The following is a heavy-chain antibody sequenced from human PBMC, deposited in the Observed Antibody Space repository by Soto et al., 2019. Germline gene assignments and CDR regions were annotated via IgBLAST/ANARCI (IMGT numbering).Heavy chain of an antibody. J-gene: IGHJ5*02. Sequence: PSDTLSLTCTVPGGPRSSGSYYWSWLPPPPGKGLEWIGYIYYSGSTNYNPSLKSRVTISVDTSKNQFSLKLSSVTAADTAVYYCARGPGEWVAATFWFDPWGQGTLVTVSS. D-gene: IGHD2-15*01. CDR1: GGPRSSGSYY. CDR2: IYYSGST. CDR3: ARGPGEWVAATFWFDP. V-gene: IGHV4-61*01.